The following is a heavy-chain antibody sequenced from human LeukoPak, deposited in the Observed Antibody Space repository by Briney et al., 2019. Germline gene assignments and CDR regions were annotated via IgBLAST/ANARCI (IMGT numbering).Heavy chain of an antibody. CDR2: ISYDGSNR. Sequence: PGRSLRLSCAASGFTFSSYGMHWVRQAPGKGLEWVAVISYDGSNRYCADSVKGRFTISRDNSKNTLYLQMNSLRGEDTAVYYCAKDLRPLEGWYYYGLDVWGQGTTVTVSS. D-gene: IGHD2-15*01. V-gene: IGHV3-30*18. J-gene: IGHJ6*02. CDR1: GFTFSSYG. CDR3: AKDLRPLEGWYYYGLDV.